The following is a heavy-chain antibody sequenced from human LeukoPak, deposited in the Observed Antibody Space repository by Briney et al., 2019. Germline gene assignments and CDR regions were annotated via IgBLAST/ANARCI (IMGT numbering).Heavy chain of an antibody. J-gene: IGHJ4*02. CDR3: AKRNLLWFGGGDYFDY. D-gene: IGHD3-10*01. Sequence: GGSLRLSCAVSGFTVSGNYMSWIRQAPGKGLEWVSLIYSDDTTLYADSVKGRFTISRDISKNTLYLQMSSLRAEDTAVYYCAKRNLLWFGGGDYFDYWGQGTLVTVSS. V-gene: IGHV3-53*01. CDR2: IYSDDTT. CDR1: GFTVSGNY.